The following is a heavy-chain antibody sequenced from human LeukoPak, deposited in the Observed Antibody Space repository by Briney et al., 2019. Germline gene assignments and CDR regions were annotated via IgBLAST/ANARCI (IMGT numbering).Heavy chain of an antibody. CDR3: ARPYYYDSRIDP. CDR1: GGSISSGDYY. D-gene: IGHD3-22*01. V-gene: IGHV4-30-4*01. J-gene: IGHJ5*02. Sequence: PXQTLSLTCTVSGGSISSGDYYWSWIRQPPGKGLEWIAYMYYSGSTYYNPSLKSRVTMSADTSKNQLSLKLSSVTAADTAVYYCARPYYYDSRIDPWGQGILVTVSS. CDR2: MYYSGST.